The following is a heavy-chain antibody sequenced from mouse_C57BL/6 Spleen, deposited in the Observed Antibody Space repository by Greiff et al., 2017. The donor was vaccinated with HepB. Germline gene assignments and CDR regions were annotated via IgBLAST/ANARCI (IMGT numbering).Heavy chain of an antibody. CDR2: IRNKANGYTT. CDR3: ARYHYYGSSHAMDY. J-gene: IGHJ4*01. V-gene: IGHV7-3*01. CDR1: GFTFTDYY. Sequence: EVQRVESGGGLVQPGGSLSLSCAASGFTFTDYYMSWVRQPPGKALEWLGFIRNKANGYTTEYSASVKGRFTISRDNSQSILYLQMNALRAEDSATYYCARYHYYGSSHAMDYWGQGTSVTVSS. D-gene: IGHD1-1*01.